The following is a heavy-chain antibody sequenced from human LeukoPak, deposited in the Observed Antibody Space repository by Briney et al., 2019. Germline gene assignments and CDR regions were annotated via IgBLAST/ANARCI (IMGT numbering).Heavy chain of an antibody. J-gene: IGHJ4*02. D-gene: IGHD3-22*01. CDR1: GFTFSSYE. CDR2: INRGGETR. CDR3: AREGSRSGFFD. V-gene: IGHV3-48*03. Sequence: PGGSLRLSCVASGFTFSSYEMNWVRQAPGKGLEWVSYINRGGETRDCADSVKGRFTISRDNAKNSLYLYMNSLRADDSALYYCAREGSRSGFFDWGQGTPVAVSS.